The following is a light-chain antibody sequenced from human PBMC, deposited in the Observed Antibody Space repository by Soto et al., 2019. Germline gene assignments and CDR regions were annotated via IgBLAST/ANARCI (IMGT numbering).Light chain of an antibody. CDR1: QSVSSN. V-gene: IGKV3-15*01. CDR2: GAS. CDR3: QQYNNWPPTT. Sequence: EIVMTQSPATLSVSPGERATLSCGASQSVSSNLAWYQQKPGQAPRLLIYGASTRATGIPARFSGSGSGTEFTLTISSLQSEDFAVYYCQQYNNWPPTTFGQGTKVDTK. J-gene: IGKJ1*01.